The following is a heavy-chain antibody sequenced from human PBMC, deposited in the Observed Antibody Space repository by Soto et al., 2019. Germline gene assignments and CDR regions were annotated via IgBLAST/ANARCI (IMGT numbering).Heavy chain of an antibody. J-gene: IGHJ4*02. CDR1: GFTFTNYW. Sequence: EVQLVQSGGGSVQPGGSLRLSCAASGFTFTNYWMHWVRQVPGKGLVWVARIDGIGTGTSYSDSVRGRFTISRDNAENMLYLQMNSLRAEDTAVYYCTTVFEYWGRGTLVTGSS. CDR3: TTVFEY. V-gene: IGHV3-74*01. CDR2: IDGIGTGT.